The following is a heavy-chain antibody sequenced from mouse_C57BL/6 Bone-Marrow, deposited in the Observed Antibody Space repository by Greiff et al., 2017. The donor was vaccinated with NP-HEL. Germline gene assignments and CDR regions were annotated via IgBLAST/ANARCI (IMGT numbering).Heavy chain of an antibody. V-gene: IGHV1-61*01. CDR3: ARETGKEFAY. J-gene: IGHJ3*01. Sequence: QVQLQQSGAELVRPGSSVKLSCKASGYTFTSYWLDWVKQRPGQGLEWIGNIYPSDSETHYNQKFQDKATLTVDKSSSTAYMQLSSLTSEDSAVYYCARETGKEFAYWGQGTLVTVSA. CDR1: GYTFTSYW. CDR2: IYPSDSET. D-gene: IGHD4-1*01.